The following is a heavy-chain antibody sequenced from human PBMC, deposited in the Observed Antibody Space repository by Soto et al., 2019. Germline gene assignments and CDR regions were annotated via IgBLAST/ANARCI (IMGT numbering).Heavy chain of an antibody. CDR3: ARSVPPRWLQFGY. J-gene: IGHJ4*02. CDR1: GGSITGYY. D-gene: IGHD6-19*01. V-gene: IGHV4-59*01. Sequence: QVQLQEAGPGMVKPSETLSLTCTVSGGSITGYYWSWIRQPPGKGLEWIGYVYYTGSTTYNPSLKCRVTMSVDSSKSQFSLRLTSVTAADTAIYYCARSVPPRWLQFGYWGQGSLVTVSS. CDR2: VYYTGST.